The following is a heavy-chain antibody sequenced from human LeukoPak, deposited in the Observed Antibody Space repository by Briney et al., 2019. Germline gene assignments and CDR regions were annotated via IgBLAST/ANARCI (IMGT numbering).Heavy chain of an antibody. CDR1: VFTFSTYS. D-gene: IGHD3-10*01. CDR2: ISGNSASI. Sequence: PGGSLRLSCAASVFTFSTYSMNWVRQAPGKGLEWVSYISGNSASIYYADSVKGRFTISRDNAKNSLYLQMNSLRAEYTAVYYCAKEGGSGSYQISWGQGTLVTVSS. CDR3: AKEGGSGSYQIS. J-gene: IGHJ5*02. V-gene: IGHV3-48*01.